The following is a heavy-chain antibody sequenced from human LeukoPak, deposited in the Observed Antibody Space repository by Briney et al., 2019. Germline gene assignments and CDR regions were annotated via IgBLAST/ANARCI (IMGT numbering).Heavy chain of an antibody. CDR1: GGSISSSSYY. D-gene: IGHD3-22*01. J-gene: IGHJ4*02. CDR3: ASGREWLLLKN. Sequence: PSETLSLTCTVSGGSISSSSYYWGWIRQPPGKGLEWIGSIYYSGSTNYNPSLKSRVTISVDTSKNQFSLKLSSVTAADTAVYYCASGREWLLLKNWGQGTLVTVSS. CDR2: IYYSGST. V-gene: IGHV4-39*07.